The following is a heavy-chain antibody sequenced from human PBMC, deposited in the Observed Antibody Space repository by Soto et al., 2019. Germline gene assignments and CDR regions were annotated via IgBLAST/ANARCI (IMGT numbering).Heavy chain of an antibody. CDR1: GGSISSGGYY. D-gene: IGHD3-3*01. Sequence: LTCTVSGGSISSGGYYWSWIRQHPGKGLEWIGYIYYSGSTYYNPSLKSRVTISVDTSKNQFSLKLSSVTAADTAVYYCARGKGGFLEWLPNIFDYWGQGTLVTVSS. CDR3: ARGKGGFLEWLPNIFDY. V-gene: IGHV4-31*03. J-gene: IGHJ4*02. CDR2: IYYSGST.